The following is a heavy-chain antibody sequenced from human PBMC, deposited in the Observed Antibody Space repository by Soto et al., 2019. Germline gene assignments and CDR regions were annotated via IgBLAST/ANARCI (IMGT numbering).Heavy chain of an antibody. CDR3: ARALVYCSSTSCSLYYYGMDV. CDR2: IWYDGSNK. D-gene: IGHD2-2*01. J-gene: IGHJ6*02. CDR1: GFTFSSYG. V-gene: IGHV3-33*01. Sequence: QVQLVESGGGVVQPGRSLRLSCAASGFTFSSYGMHWVRQAPGKGLEWVAVIWYDGSNKYYADSVQGRFTISRDNSKNTLYLQMNSLRAEDTAVYYCARALVYCSSTSCSLYYYGMDVWGQGTTVTVSS.